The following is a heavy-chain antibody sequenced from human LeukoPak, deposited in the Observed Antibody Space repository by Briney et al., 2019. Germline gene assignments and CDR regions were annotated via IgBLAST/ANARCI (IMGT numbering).Heavy chain of an antibody. V-gene: IGHV4-39*01. CDR3: ARHGWDYPSGTYYTIDP. J-gene: IGHJ5*02. CDR1: GDSISSSRYY. D-gene: IGHD3-10*01. CDR2: VSHSGSP. Sequence: SETLSLTCTVSGDSISSSRYYWGWIRQPPGKGLEWIGSVSHSGSPYYNPSLKSRVTTSVDTSKNQFSLRLSSVTATDTAMYYCARHGWDYPSGTYYTIDPWGQGTLVTVSS.